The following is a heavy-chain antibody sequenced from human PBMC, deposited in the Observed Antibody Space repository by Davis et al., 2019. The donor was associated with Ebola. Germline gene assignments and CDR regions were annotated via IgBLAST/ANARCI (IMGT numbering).Heavy chain of an antibody. D-gene: IGHD6-13*01. CDR3: ARRAGLDSSSWYYFDY. CDR1: GYRFTTYW. Sequence: GESLKISCKASGYRFTTYWIGWVRQVPGRGLQWLGIIYPGDSDARYSPSFQGQVTISADKSISTAYLQWSSLKASDTAIYYCARRAGLDSSSWYYFDYWGQGTLVTVSS. V-gene: IGHV5-51*01. CDR2: IYPGDSDA. J-gene: IGHJ4*02.